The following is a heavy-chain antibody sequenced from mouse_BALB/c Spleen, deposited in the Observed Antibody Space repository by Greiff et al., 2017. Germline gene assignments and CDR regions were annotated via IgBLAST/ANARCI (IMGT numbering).Heavy chain of an antibody. J-gene: IGHJ3*01. CDR2: IYPSSGYT. V-gene: IGHV1-4*02. CDR3: ARWARATGWFAY. Sequence: VQLQQSAAELARPGASVKMSCKASGYTFTSYTMHWVKQRPGQGLEWIGYIYPSSGYTEYNQKFKDKTTLTADKSSSTAYMQLSSLTSEDSAVYYWARWARATGWFAYWGQGTLVTVAA. D-gene: IGHD3-1*01. CDR1: GYTFTSYT.